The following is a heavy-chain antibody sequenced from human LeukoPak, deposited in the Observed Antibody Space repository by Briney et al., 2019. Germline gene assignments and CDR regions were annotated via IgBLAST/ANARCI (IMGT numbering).Heavy chain of an antibody. D-gene: IGHD4-17*01. CDR2: IKSKSDGGTT. V-gene: IGHV3-15*01. Sequence: GESLRLSCAASGFNFNNARMNWVRQAPGKGREWVGRIKSKSDGGTTDNAAPVKGRFTISKDDSKNTLYLQMNSLKTEDTGIYYCTTGTLTSDYWGQGTLVTVSS. CDR3: TTGTLTSDY. CDR1: GFNFNNAR. J-gene: IGHJ4*02.